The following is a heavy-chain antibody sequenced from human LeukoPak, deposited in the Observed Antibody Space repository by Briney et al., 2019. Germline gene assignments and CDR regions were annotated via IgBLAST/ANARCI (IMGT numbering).Heavy chain of an antibody. V-gene: IGHV3-30*18. CDR3: AKGFSYYYDSSGYQPFDY. CDR2: ISYDGSNK. CDR1: GFTFSSYG. J-gene: IGHJ4*02. D-gene: IGHD3-22*01. Sequence: GGSLRLSCAASGFTFSSYGMHWVRQASGKGLEWVAVISYDGSNKYYADSVKGRFTISRDNSKNTLYLQMNSLRAEDTAVYYCAKGFSYYYDSSGYQPFDYWGQGTLVTVSS.